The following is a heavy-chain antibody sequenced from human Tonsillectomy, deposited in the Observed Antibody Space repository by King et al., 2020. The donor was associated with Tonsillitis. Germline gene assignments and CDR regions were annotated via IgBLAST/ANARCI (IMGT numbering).Heavy chain of an antibody. Sequence: VQLQQWGAGLLKPSETLSLTCAVYGGSLSGYYWNWIRQPPGKGLEWIGEINHSGSTKYNPSLKSRVTISEDTSKNQFSRKLSSVTAADTAVYYCARGGAGTSHYYGMDVWGQGTTVSVTS. CDR1: GGSLSGYY. J-gene: IGHJ6*02. CDR2: INHSGST. D-gene: IGHD6-13*01. CDR3: ARGGAGTSHYYGMDV. V-gene: IGHV4-34*01.